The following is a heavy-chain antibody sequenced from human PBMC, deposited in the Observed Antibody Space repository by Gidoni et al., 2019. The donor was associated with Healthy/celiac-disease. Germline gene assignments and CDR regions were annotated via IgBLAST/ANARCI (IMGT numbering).Heavy chain of an antibody. D-gene: IGHD3-22*01. Sequence: EVQLLESGGGLVQPGGSLRLSCAASGFTFSSYAISWVRQAPGKGLEWFSAISGSGGSTYYADSVKGRFTISRDNSKNTLYLQMNSLRAEDTAVYYCAKSFYDSSGYYFGAVPTLDYWGQGTLVTVSS. V-gene: IGHV3-23*01. CDR3: AKSFYDSSGYYFGAVPTLDY. CDR2: ISGSGGST. J-gene: IGHJ4*02. CDR1: GFTFSSYA.